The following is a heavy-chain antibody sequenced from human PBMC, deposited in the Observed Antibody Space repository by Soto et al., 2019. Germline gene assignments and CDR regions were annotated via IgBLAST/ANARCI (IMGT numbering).Heavy chain of an antibody. CDR1: GSTFTSYG. CDR2: ISAYNVNT. CDR3: ARGSYDILTGPDY. J-gene: IGHJ4*02. V-gene: IGHV1-18*01. D-gene: IGHD3-9*01. Sequence: ASLKVSCKASGSTFTSYGISCVRQSPGQGLELMGWISAYNVNTNYAQKLQGRVTMTTDTSTSTAYMELRSLRSDDTAVYYCARGSYDILTGPDYWGQGTLVTASS.